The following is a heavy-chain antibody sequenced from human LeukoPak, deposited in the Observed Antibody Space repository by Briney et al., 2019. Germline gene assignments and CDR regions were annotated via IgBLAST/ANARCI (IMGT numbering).Heavy chain of an antibody. Sequence: GGSLRLFCAASGFTFSTYAMSWVRQAPGKGLEWVSAISGSGGSTYYADSVKGRFTISRDNSKNTLYLQTNSLRAEDTSIYFCAKALEQETVIALDSWGQGTLVTVSS. J-gene: IGHJ4*02. D-gene: IGHD6-13*01. CDR1: GFTFSTYA. V-gene: IGHV3-23*01. CDR2: ISGSGGST. CDR3: AKALEQETVIALDS.